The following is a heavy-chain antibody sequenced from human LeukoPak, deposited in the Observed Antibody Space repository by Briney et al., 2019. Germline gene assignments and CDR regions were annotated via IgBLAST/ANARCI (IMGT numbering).Heavy chain of an antibody. D-gene: IGHD3-9*01. CDR2: ITGGGSGI. CDR1: GFTFSNYA. V-gene: IGHV3-23*01. CDR3: AKWGDYDVLTGYYVSDY. J-gene: IGHJ4*02. Sequence: GASLRLSCAASGFTFSNYAMSWVRQAPGKGLEWASAITGGGSGIYYADSMKSRFTTSRDNSKNTLYLQINSLRAEDTAVYYCAKWGDYDVLTGYYVSDYWGQGTLVTVSS.